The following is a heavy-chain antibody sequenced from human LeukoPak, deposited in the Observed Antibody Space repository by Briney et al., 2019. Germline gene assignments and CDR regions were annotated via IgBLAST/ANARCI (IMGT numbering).Heavy chain of an antibody. CDR2: IYYSGST. CDR3: ARGGHYYDSSGYLHWFDP. CDR1: GGSITSGNYY. D-gene: IGHD3-22*01. V-gene: IGHV4-61*01. J-gene: IGHJ5*02. Sequence: SETLSLTCSVSGGSITSGNYYWSWIRQPPGKGLEWIGYIYYSGSTNYNPSLKSRVTISVDTSKNQFSLKLSSVTAADTAVYYCARGGHYYDSSGYLHWFDPWGQGTLVTVSS.